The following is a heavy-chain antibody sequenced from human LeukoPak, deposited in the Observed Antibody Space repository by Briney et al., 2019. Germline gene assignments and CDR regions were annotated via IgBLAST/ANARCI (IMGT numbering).Heavy chain of an antibody. J-gene: IGHJ6*03. CDR3: ARLRGRDYDFWSGYYTRDYYYYMDV. D-gene: IGHD3-3*01. V-gene: IGHV5-51*01. Sequence: GESLKISCKASGYSFATYWIGWVRQMPGQGLEWMGIIYPGDSDTRYSPSFQGQVTISVDKSISTAYLQWSSLKASDTAMYYCARLRGRDYDFWSGYYTRDYYYYMDVWGKGTTVTVSS. CDR1: GYSFATYW. CDR2: IYPGDSDT.